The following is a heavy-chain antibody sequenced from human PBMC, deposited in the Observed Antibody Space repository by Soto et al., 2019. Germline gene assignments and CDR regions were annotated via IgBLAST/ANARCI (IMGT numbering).Heavy chain of an antibody. CDR1: GFNFRSYG. D-gene: IGHD3-10*01. Sequence: GGSQILSCTASGFNFRSYGMHWVRQAPGKGLVWVSRINSDGSSTSYADSVKGRFTISRDNAKNTLYPQMNSLRAEDTAVYYCARDPRITMVRGVIIRTQYYYYGMDVWGQGTTVTVSS. V-gene: IGHV3-74*01. CDR2: INSDGSST. CDR3: ARDPRITMVRGVIIRTQYYYYGMDV. J-gene: IGHJ6*02.